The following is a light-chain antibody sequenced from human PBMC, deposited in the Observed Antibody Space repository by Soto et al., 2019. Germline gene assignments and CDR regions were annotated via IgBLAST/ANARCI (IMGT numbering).Light chain of an antibody. CDR1: QSVSSNY. CDR2: GAS. V-gene: IGKV3-20*01. J-gene: IGKJ2*02. Sequence: EIVLTQSPGILSLSPGERATLSCRACQSVSSNYLAWFQQKPGQAPRLLITGASSRATGIPDRFSGSGSGTDFTLTISRLEPEDFAVYYCQQYGNSPCTFGQGTKLEIK. CDR3: QQYGNSPCT.